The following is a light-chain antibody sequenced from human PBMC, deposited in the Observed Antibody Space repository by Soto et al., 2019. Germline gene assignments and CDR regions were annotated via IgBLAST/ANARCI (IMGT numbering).Light chain of an antibody. CDR1: QSVSSY. Sequence: EIVLTQSPSTLSFSPVERATLSVRASQSVSSYLAWYQQKPGQDPRLLIYDASKRAAGIPARFSGSGSGTDFTLTISSLEPEDFAVYYCQQGSNWPRTFGQGTRLEIK. V-gene: IGKV3-11*01. CDR2: DAS. CDR3: QQGSNWPRT. J-gene: IGKJ5*01.